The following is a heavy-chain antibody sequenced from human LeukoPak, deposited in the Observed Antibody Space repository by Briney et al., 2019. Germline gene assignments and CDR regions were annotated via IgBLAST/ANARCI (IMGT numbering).Heavy chain of an antibody. CDR2: ISSSSSTI. CDR1: GFSFSNYK. D-gene: IGHD5-12*01. V-gene: IGHV3-48*01. Sequence: PGGSLRLSCAASGFSFSNYKMTWVRQAPGKGLEWVSHISSSSSTIYYADSVKGRFTISRDNAKNSLYLQMHSLRAEDTAVYYCARDGLGVATDFDYWGQGTLVTVSS. CDR3: ARDGLGVATDFDY. J-gene: IGHJ4*02.